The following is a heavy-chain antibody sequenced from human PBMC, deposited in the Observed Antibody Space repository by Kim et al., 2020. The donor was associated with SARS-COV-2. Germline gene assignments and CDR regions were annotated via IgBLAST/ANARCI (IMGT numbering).Heavy chain of an antibody. V-gene: IGHV4-39*01. CDR1: GGSISSSSYY. Sequence: SETLSLTCTVSGGSISSSSYYWGWIRQPPGKGLEWIGSIYYSGSTYYNPSLKSRVTISVDTSKNQFSLKLSSVTAADTAVYYCARHVRADSGQQWLAPVTNFDYWGQGTLVTVSS. CDR3: ARHVRADSGQQWLAPVTNFDY. CDR2: IYYSGST. D-gene: IGHD6-19*01. J-gene: IGHJ4*02.